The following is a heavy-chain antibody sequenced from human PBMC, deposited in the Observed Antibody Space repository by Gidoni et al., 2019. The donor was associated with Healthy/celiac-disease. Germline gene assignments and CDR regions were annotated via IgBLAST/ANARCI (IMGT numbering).Heavy chain of an antibody. CDR2: ISYDGSNK. D-gene: IGHD4-17*01. V-gene: IGHV3-30*18. CDR1: GFTFSSYG. CDR3: AKFEGLRWYQDY. Sequence: QVQLVESGGGVVQPGRSLRLSCAASGFTFSSYGMHWVRQAPGKGLEWVAVISYDGSNKYYADSVKGRFTISRDNSKNTLYLQMNSLRAEDTAVYYCAKFEGLRWYQDYWGQGTLVTVSS. J-gene: IGHJ4*02.